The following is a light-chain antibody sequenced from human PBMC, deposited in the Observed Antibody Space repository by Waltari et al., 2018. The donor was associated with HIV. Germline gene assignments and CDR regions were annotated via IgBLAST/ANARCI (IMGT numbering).Light chain of an antibody. CDR3: SSFVDRDGFYVL. CDR2: EVT. Sequence: QSALPQPPSAPGSPGQSVTLSCTGSTNDLGSYDYVSWYQLHPGKAPKLVISEVTKRPSGVSDRFSGSKSANTAFLTVSGLQAEDEADYYCSSFVDRDGFYVLFGGGTRLTVL. J-gene: IGLJ2*01. V-gene: IGLV2-8*01. CDR1: TNDLGSYDY.